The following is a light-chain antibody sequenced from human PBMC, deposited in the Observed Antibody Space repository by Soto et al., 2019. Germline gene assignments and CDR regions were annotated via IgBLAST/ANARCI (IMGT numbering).Light chain of an antibody. V-gene: IGKV1-5*03. CDR2: ESS. CDR1: QSISSW. Sequence: DIQMTQSPSTLSASVGDRVTITCRASQSISSWLAWYQHRPGKARKLQIYESSSLESGVPSRLSGSGPGTEFALTIRSLQPDDFATYYCQQYNSFPTFGQGTKVEIK. CDR3: QQYNSFPT. J-gene: IGKJ1*01.